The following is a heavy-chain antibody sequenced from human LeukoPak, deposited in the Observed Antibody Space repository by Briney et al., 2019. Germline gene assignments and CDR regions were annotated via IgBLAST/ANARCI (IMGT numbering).Heavy chain of an antibody. J-gene: IGHJ4*02. D-gene: IGHD2-15*01. CDR3: ARVICSGGSCRFDH. CDR2: INHGGST. Sequence: SETLSLTCAVYGGSLSAYYWTWIRQPPGKGLEWIGEINHGGSTNYNPSLKSRVTMSVDTSKNKFSLKLSSVTAADTAVYYCARVICSGGSCRFDHWGQGTLVTVSS. V-gene: IGHV4-34*01. CDR1: GGSLSAYY.